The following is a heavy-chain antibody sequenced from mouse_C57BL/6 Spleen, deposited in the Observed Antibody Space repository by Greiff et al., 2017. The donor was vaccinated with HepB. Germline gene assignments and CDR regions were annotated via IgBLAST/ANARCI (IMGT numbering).Heavy chain of an antibody. CDR2: IWSGGST. V-gene: IGHV2-2*01. Sequence: VHLVESGPGLVQPSQSLSITCTVSGFSLTSYGVHWVRQSPGKGLEWLGVIWSGGSTDYNAAFISRLSISKDNSKSQVFFKMNSLQADDTAIYYCARNWIRQDGAMDYWGQGTSVTVSS. J-gene: IGHJ4*01. D-gene: IGHD3-2*02. CDR1: GFSLTSYG. CDR3: ARNWIRQDGAMDY.